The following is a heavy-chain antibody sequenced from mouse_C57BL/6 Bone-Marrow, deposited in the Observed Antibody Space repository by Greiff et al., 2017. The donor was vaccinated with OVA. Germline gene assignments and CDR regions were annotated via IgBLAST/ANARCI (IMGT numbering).Heavy chain of an antibody. V-gene: IGHV7-1*01. CDR1: GFTFSDFY. CDR2: SRNKANDYTT. D-gene: IGHD1-1*01. CDR3: ARDYYGRDWYFDV. Sequence: EVHLVESGGGLVQSGRSLRLSCATSGFTFSDFYMEWVRQAPGKGLEWIAASRNKANDYTTEYSASVKGRFIVSRDTSQSILYLQMNALRAEDTAIYYCARDYYGRDWYFDVWGTGTTVTVSS. J-gene: IGHJ1*03.